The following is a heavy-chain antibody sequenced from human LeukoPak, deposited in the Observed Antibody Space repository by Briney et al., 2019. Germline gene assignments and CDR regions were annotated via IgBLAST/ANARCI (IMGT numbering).Heavy chain of an antibody. V-gene: IGHV3-48*01. CDR2: ISSSSSTI. D-gene: IGHD6-13*01. J-gene: IGHJ6*02. CDR3: AREYSSSWYEVYYYGMDV. Sequence: PGGSLRLSCAASGFTFSSYSMNWVRQAPGKGLEWVSYISSSSSTIYYADSVKGRFTISRDNAKNSLYLQMNSLRAEDTVVYYCAREYSSSWYEVYYYGMDVWGQGTTVTVSS. CDR1: GFTFSSYS.